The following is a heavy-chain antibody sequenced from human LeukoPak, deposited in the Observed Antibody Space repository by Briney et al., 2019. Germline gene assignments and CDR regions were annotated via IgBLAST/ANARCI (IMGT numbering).Heavy chain of an antibody. CDR1: GGSIGNFY. J-gene: IGHJ4*02. CDR3: ARAASLDF. CDR2: IYYSGTT. D-gene: IGHD2-2*01. V-gene: IGHV4-59*01. Sequence: SETLSLTCTVSGGSIGNFYWNWIRQSPGKGLELIGYIYYSGTTNYNPYLKSRVTISLGMSSNQFYLRLDSVAAADTAVYYCARAASLDFWGQGILVTVSS.